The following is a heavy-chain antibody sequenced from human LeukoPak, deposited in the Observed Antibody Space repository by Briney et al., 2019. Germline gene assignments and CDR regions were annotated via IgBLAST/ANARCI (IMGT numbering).Heavy chain of an antibody. CDR2: INSDGSST. V-gene: IGHV3-74*01. J-gene: IGHJ4*02. CDR1: GFTFSSYW. CDR3: ARDPVTYYDILTGYSTPFDY. D-gene: IGHD3-9*01. Sequence: GGSLRLSCAASGFTFSSYWMHWVRQAPGKGLVWVSRINSDGSSTSYADSVKGRFTISRDNAKNTLYLQMNSLRAEDTAVYYCARDPVTYYDILTGYSTPFDYWAREPWSPSPQ.